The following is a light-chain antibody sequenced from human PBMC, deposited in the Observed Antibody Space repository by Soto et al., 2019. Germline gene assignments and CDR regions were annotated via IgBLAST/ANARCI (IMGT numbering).Light chain of an antibody. V-gene: IGKV1-39*01. Sequence: DIQMTQSPSSLSASVGDRVTITCRASQSISSYLNWYQQKPGKAPKLLIYAASSLQSGVPSRFSGSGSGTDFTLTISSLQPEDFATYYCQQSYSILFTFGPGTKVDI. CDR3: QQSYSILFT. J-gene: IGKJ3*01. CDR1: QSISSY. CDR2: AAS.